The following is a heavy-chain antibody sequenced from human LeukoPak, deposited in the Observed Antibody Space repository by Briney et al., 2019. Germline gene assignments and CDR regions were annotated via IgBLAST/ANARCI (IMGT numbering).Heavy chain of an antibody. J-gene: IGHJ5*02. Sequence: ASVKVSCKASGYTFTSYYMHWVRQAPGQGLEWMGWINPNSGGTNYAQKFQGRVTMTRDTSISTAYMELSRLRSDDTAVYYCARVCPLLRYFDWLSAGRDNWFDPWGQGTLITVSS. D-gene: IGHD3-9*01. CDR3: ARVCPLLRYFDWLSAGRDNWFDP. CDR1: GYTFTSYY. CDR2: INPNSGGT. V-gene: IGHV1-2*02.